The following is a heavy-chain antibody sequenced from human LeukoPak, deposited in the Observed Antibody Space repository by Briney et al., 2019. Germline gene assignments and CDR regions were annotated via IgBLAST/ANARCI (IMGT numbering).Heavy chain of an antibody. D-gene: IGHD4-23*01. CDR1: EFTFNTYS. CDR2: VSSSSRTI. Sequence: GGSLGLSCTASEFTFNTYSMNWVRQAPGKGLEWVSYVSSSSRTIYYADSVKGRFTISRDNAKNSLYLQMNSLRAEDTAVYYCARDLGLYDYGGNIDFWGQGTLVTVSS. J-gene: IGHJ4*02. CDR3: ARDLGLYDYGGNIDF. V-gene: IGHV3-48*04.